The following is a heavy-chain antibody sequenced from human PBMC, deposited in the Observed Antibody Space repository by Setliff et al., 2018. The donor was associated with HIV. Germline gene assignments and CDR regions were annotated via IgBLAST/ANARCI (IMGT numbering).Heavy chain of an antibody. D-gene: IGHD3-10*01. Sequence: SETLSLTCTVSGGSISSGSYYWSWIRQPAGKGLEWIGHIYTSGNTNHNPSLKSRVTISVDTSKNQFSLRLSSVTAADTAVYYCASLDGSESPYIYYYYMDVWGEGTAVTVSS. J-gene: IGHJ6*03. CDR3: ASLDGSESPYIYYYYMDV. CDR1: GGSISSGSYY. V-gene: IGHV4-61*09. CDR2: IYTSGNT.